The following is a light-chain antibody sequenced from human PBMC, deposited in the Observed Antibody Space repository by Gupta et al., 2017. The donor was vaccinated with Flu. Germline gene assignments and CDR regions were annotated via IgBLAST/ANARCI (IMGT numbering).Light chain of an antibody. Sequence: TVTRPAGVPSAAVSTSLSPRCFQQTPAEAPRSLLNSTNNRLSWVPDRFSGSILGNKAALIIPGAEADDESDYYCVLHVGSGIWVFGGGTKLTVL. CDR3: VLHVGSGIWV. CDR2: STN. V-gene: IGLV8-61*01. CDR1: SAAVSTSLS. J-gene: IGLJ3*02.